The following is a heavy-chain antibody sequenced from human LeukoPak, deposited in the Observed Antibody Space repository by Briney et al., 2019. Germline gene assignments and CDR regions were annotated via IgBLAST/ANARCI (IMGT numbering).Heavy chain of an antibody. V-gene: IGHV1-46*01. CDR2: INPSDGAT. CDR3: ARGIGLRFGPGKPDWFDP. D-gene: IGHD5-12*01. Sequence: GASVKVSCKASGYTFTMYYIHWVRQAPGQGLEWMGMINPSDGATTYAQRFQGRVTITADKSTSTAYMELSSLRSEDTAVYYCARGIGLRFGPGKPDWFDPWGQGTLVTVSS. J-gene: IGHJ5*02. CDR1: GYTFTMYY.